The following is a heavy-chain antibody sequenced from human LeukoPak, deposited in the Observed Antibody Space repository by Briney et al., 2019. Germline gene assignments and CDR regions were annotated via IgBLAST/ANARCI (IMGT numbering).Heavy chain of an antibody. Sequence: GGFLRLSCAASGFTSSDYTMNWVRQAPGKGLEWVSGISVSDDSTYYADSVKGRFTMSRDNSNNMLYLQMNSLRAEDTAVYYCAKDRFCSSTNCPYDQWGQGTLVTVSS. D-gene: IGHD2-2*01. V-gene: IGHV3-23*01. CDR1: GFTSSDYT. J-gene: IGHJ5*02. CDR3: AKDRFCSSTNCPYDQ. CDR2: ISVSDDST.